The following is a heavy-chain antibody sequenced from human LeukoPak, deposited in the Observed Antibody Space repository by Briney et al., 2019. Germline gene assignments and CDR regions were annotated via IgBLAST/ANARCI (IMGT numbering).Heavy chain of an antibody. J-gene: IGHJ4*02. CDR3: AKDSLLASVAAAASFDY. Sequence: GGSLRLSCAASGFTFSSYGVHWVRQAPGKGLEWVAFIRYDGSNKYYADSVKGRFTISRDNSKNTLYLQMNSLRAEDTAVYYCAKDSLLASVAAAASFDYWGQGTLVTVSS. V-gene: IGHV3-30*02. CDR1: GFTFSSYG. CDR2: IRYDGSNK. D-gene: IGHD6-13*01.